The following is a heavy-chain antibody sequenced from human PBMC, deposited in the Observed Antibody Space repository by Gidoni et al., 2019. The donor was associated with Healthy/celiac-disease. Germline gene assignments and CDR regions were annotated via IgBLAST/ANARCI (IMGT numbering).Heavy chain of an antibody. CDR1: GVTFSSYS. CDR3: AREPGEAENDY. D-gene: IGHD1-26*01. V-gene: IGHV3-21*01. CDR2: ISSSSSYI. Sequence: EVQLVESGGGLVKPGGSLRPSCADSGVTFSSYSMNWVRQAPGKGLEWVSAISSSSSYIYYADSVKGRFTISRDNAKNALYLQMNSLRAEDTAVYYCAREPGEAENDYWGQGTLVTVSS. J-gene: IGHJ4*02.